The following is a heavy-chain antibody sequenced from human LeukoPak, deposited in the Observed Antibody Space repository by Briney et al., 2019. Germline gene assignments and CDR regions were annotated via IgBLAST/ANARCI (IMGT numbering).Heavy chain of an antibody. CDR3: AKDWAEVAGIDY. J-gene: IGHJ4*02. CDR2: ISGDGGST. V-gene: IGHV3-43*02. Sequence: TGGSLRLSCAASGFTFDDYAMHWVRQPPGKSLEWVSLISGDGGSTYYADSVKGRFTVSRDNSKNSLYLQMNSLRTEDTALYYCAKDWAEVAGIDYWGQGTLVTVSS. D-gene: IGHD6-19*01. CDR1: GFTFDDYA.